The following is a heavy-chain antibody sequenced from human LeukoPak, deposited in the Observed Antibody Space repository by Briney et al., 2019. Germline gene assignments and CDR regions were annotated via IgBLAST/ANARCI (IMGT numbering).Heavy chain of an antibody. CDR2: INHSGST. CDR1: GGSFSGYY. J-gene: IGHJ6*03. V-gene: IGHV4-34*01. CDR3: TRDIVVVPAAIWSDDYYYYYMDV. D-gene: IGHD2-2*02. Sequence: PSETLSLTCAVYGGSFSGYYWSWIRQPPGKGLEWIGEINHSGSTNYNPSLKSRVTISVDTSKNQFSLKLSSVTAADTAVYYCTRDIVVVPAAIWSDDYYYYYMDVWGKGTTVTVSS.